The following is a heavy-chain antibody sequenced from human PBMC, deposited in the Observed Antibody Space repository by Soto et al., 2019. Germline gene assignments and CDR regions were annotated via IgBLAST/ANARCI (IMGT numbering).Heavy chain of an antibody. V-gene: IGHV1-2*04. CDR3: ARGAKIPYYYDSSGYSRYYGMDV. CDR2: INPNSGGT. J-gene: IGHJ6*02. CDR1: GYTFTGYY. D-gene: IGHD3-22*01. Sequence: QVHLVQSGAEVKKPGASVKVSCKASGYTFTGYYMHWVRQAPGQGLEWMGWINPNSGGTNYAQKFRGWVTMTRDTSISTAYMELSRLRSDDTGVYYCARGAKIPYYYDSSGYSRYYGMDVWGQGTTVTVSS.